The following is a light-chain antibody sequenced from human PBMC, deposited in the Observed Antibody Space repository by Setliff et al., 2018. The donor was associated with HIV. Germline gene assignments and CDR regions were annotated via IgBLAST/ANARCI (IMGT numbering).Light chain of an antibody. V-gene: IGLV2-8*01. CDR2: EVN. J-gene: IGLJ1*01. CDR3: SSYAGSNNV. Sequence: QSALAQPPSASGSPGQSVTISCTGTSSDVGGYIYASWYQQHPGKAPKLMIYEVNKRPSGVPDRFSGSKSGNTASLTVSGLQAEDEADYYCSSYAGSNNVFGTGTKVTVL. CDR1: SSDVGGYIY.